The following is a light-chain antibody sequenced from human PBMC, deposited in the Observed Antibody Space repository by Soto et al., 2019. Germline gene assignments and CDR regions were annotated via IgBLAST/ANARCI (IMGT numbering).Light chain of an antibody. Sequence: EIVLMQSPGTLSLSPGERATLSCRASQSISVRHLAWYQQKPGQIPRLLIFDTASRAIGIPDRFSGSGSGTDFTLTISRLEPEDFAVYYCLQYGSAPRAFGQGTKVQIK. CDR3: LQYGSAPRA. CDR2: DTA. J-gene: IGKJ1*01. V-gene: IGKV3-20*01. CDR1: QSISVRH.